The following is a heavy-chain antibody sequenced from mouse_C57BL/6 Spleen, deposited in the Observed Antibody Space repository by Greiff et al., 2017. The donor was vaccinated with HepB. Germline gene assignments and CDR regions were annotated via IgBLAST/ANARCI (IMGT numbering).Heavy chain of an antibody. V-gene: IGHV1-4*01. Sequence: QVQLQQSGAELVRPGASVKMSCKASGYTFTSYTMHWVKQRPGQGLEWIGYINPSSGYTKYNQKFKDKATLTADKSSSTAYMQVSSLTSEDSAVYYCAREVDDLGFAYWGQGTLVTVSA. CDR3: AREVDDLGFAY. D-gene: IGHD1-1*01. CDR2: INPSSGYT. CDR1: GYTFTSYT. J-gene: IGHJ3*01.